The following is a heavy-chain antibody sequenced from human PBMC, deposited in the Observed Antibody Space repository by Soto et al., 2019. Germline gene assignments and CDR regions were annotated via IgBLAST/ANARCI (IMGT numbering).Heavy chain of an antibody. J-gene: IGHJ6*02. D-gene: IGHD5-12*01. CDR1: GFTFRDHA. CDR2: IWNDVSNK. CDR3: ARALFPDVDIYAMDV. Sequence: GGSLRLSCAASGFTFRDHAMHWVRQAPGKGREWLAIIWNDVSNKFYAGSVQGRFTISRDNSKNTVYLQMNTLSAEDTAVYYCARALFPDVDIYAMDVWGQGTRVTFTS. V-gene: IGHV3-33*01.